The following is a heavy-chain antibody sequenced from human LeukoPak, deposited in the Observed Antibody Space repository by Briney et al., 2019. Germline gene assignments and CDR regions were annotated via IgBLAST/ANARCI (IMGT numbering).Heavy chain of an antibody. D-gene: IGHD2-2*01. J-gene: IGHJ4*02. V-gene: IGHV1-2*02. CDR2: INPNSGGT. CDR3: ASGCSSTSCYEGLDY. Sequence: GESLKISCKGSGYTFTGYYMHWVRQAPGQGLEWMGWINPNSGGTNYAQKFQGRVTMTRDTSISTAYMELSRLRSDDTAVYYCASGCSSTSCYEGLDYWGQGTLVTVSS. CDR1: GYTFTGYY.